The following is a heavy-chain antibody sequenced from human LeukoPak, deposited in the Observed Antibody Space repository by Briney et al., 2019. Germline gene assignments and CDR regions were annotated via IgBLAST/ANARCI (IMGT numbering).Heavy chain of an antibody. CDR3: VRERVLNHYYFDY. CDR1: GFIFSDYG. CDR2: IWYDGSNK. Sequence: GGPLRLSCAASGFIFSDYGMHWVRQAPGKGLEWVAVIWYDGSNKFYADSVKGRFTISRDNSRNTLSLQMNSLSAEDTAAYYCVRERVLNHYYFDYWGQGTLVTVSS. D-gene: IGHD1-14*01. J-gene: IGHJ4*02. V-gene: IGHV3-33*01.